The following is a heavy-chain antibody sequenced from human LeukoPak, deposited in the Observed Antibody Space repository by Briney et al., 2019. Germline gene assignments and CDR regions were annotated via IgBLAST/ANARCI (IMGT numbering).Heavy chain of an antibody. CDR3: TRHPPYCTNGVCYFDY. Sequence: GGSLRLSCAASGFTFSGSAMHWVRQASGKGLEWVGRIRSKANSYATAYAASVKGRFTISRDDSKNTAYLQMNSLKTEDTAVYYCTRHPPYCTNGVCYFDYWGQGTPVTVSS. CDR2: IRSKANSYAT. D-gene: IGHD2-8*01. J-gene: IGHJ4*02. V-gene: IGHV3-73*01. CDR1: GFTFSGSA.